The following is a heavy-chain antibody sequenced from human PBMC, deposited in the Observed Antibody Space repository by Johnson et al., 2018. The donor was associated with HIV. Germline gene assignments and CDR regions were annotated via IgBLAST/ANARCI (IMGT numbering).Heavy chain of an antibody. D-gene: IGHD1-26*01. V-gene: IGHV3-13*01. CDR1: GFTFSNYD. Sequence: VQLVESGGGLVQPGGSLRLSCAASGFTFSNYDMHWVRQATGKRLEWVSGIGTTGDTFFLDSVKGRFTISRDTAKNSLYLQMNSLRAGDTALYYCARGSYDGDACDVWGQGTMVTVSS. J-gene: IGHJ3*01. CDR3: ARGSYDGDACDV. CDR2: IGTTGDT.